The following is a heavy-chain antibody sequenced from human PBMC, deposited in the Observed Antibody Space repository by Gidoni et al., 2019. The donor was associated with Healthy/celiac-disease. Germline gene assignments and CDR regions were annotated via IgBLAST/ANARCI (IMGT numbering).Heavy chain of an antibody. J-gene: IGHJ5*02. CDR1: GFTFSSYD. CDR2: IGTAGDT. Sequence: EVQLVESGGGLVQPGGSLRLSCAASGFTFSSYDMHWVRQATGKGLEWVSAIGTAGDTYYPGSVKGRFTISRENAKNSLYLQMNSLRAGDTAVYYCARGANIAVADPNWFDPWGQGTLVTVSS. D-gene: IGHD6-19*01. CDR3: ARGANIAVADPNWFDP. V-gene: IGHV3-13*01.